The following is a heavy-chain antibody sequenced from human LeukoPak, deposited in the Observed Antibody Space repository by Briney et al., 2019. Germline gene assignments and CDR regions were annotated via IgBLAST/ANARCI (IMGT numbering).Heavy chain of an antibody. CDR2: ISGSGGST. CDR3: AKVMSYGDYVVDY. D-gene: IGHD4-17*01. V-gene: IGHV3-23*01. J-gene: IGHJ4*02. CDR1: GFTFDDYA. Sequence: GGSLRLSCAASGFTFDDYAMHWVRQAPGKGLEWVLAISGSGGSTYYADSVKGRFTISRDNSKNTLYLQMNSLRAEDTAVYYCAKVMSYGDYVVDYWGQGTLVTVSS.